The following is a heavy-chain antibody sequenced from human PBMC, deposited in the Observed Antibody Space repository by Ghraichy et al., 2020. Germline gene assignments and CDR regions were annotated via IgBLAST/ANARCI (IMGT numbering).Heavy chain of an antibody. Sequence: TLSLTCTVSGGSISSGDYYWSWIRQPPGKGLEWIGYIYYSGSTYYNPSLKSRVTISVDTSKNQFSLKLSSVTAADTAVYYCARVLRSRSKTDAFDIWGQGTMVTVSS. V-gene: IGHV4-30-4*08. CDR1: GGSISSGDYY. CDR2: IYYSGST. J-gene: IGHJ3*02. CDR3: ARVLRSRSKTDAFDI. D-gene: IGHD3-16*01.